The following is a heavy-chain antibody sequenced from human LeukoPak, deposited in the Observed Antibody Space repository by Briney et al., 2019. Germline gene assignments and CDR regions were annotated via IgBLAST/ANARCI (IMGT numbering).Heavy chain of an antibody. CDR3: ARRGNYYGFDP. CDR1: GGSFSGYY. J-gene: IGHJ5*02. D-gene: IGHD3-10*01. CDR2: INHSGST. Sequence: PSETLSLTCAVYGGSFSGYYWSWIRQPPGKGLEWIGEINHSGSTNYNPSLKSRVTISVDTSKNQFSLKLSSVTAADTAVYYCARRGNYYGFDPWGQGTLVTVSS. V-gene: IGHV4-34*01.